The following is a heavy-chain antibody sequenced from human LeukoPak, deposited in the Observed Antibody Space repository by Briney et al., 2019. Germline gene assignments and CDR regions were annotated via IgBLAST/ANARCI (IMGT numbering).Heavy chain of an antibody. CDR1: GGSISTNY. V-gene: IGHV4-4*07. CDR3: ARQGSTSANPNWFDP. D-gene: IGHD2-2*01. Sequence: PSETLSLTCTVSGGSISTNYWSWVRQPAGKGLEWIGRIFASGSTNYNPSLKSRVTISVDTSKNQFSLKLSSVTAADTAVYYCARQGSTSANPNWFDPWGQGTLVTVSS. J-gene: IGHJ5*02. CDR2: IFASGST.